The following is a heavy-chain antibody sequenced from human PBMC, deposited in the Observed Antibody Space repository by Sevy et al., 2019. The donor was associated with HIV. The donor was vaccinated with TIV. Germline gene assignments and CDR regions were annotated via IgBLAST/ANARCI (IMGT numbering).Heavy chain of an antibody. Sequence: ASVKDSCKASGGTFSSYAISWVRQAPGQGLEWMGGIIPIFGTANYAQKFQGRVTITADESTSTAYMELSSLRSEDTAVYYCARGDIVVVVAATYYYGMDVWGQGTTVTVSS. CDR3: ARGDIVVVVAATYYYGMDV. V-gene: IGHV1-69*13. CDR1: GGTFSSYA. CDR2: IIPIFGTA. D-gene: IGHD2-15*01. J-gene: IGHJ6*02.